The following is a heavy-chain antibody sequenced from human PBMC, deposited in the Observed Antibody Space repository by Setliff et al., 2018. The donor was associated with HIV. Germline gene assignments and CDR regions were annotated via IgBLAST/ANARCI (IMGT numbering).Heavy chain of an antibody. V-gene: IGHV7-4-1*02. D-gene: IGHD3-10*01. CDR2: INTNTGNP. Sequence: ASVKVSCKASGYTFTSYAMNWVRQAPGQGLEWMGWINTNTGNPTYAQGFTGRFVFSLDTSVSAAYLQISSLKAEDTAVYYCARARVYYGSGSYYWNGMDVWGQGTTVTVSS. CDR1: GYTFTSYA. J-gene: IGHJ6*02. CDR3: ARARVYYGSGSYYWNGMDV.